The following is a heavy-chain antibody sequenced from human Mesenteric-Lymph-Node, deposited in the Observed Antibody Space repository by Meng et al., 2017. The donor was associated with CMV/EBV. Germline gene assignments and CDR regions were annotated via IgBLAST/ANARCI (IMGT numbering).Heavy chain of an antibody. CDR1: GYTFTSYG. Sequence: ASVKVSCKASGYTFTSYGISWVRQAPGQGLEWMGWISAYNGNTNYAQKLQGRVTLTADTSTRTAYMEMRSLRSDDTAVYYCARGWLNYQYGMDVWGQGTTVTVSS. CDR2: ISAYNGNT. CDR3: ARGWLNYQYGMDV. V-gene: IGHV1-18*01. J-gene: IGHJ6*02. D-gene: IGHD5-12*01.